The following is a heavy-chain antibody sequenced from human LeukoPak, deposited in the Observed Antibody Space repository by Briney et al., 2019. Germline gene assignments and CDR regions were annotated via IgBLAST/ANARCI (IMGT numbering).Heavy chain of an antibody. D-gene: IGHD3-10*01. J-gene: IGHJ6*04. CDR3: ARDSYYYGSGSYYRGIPHTYGMDV. CDR1: GYTFTSYG. Sequence: ASVKVSCKASGYTFTSYGISWGRQAPGQGLEWLGWISAYNGNTNYAKKLQGRVTMTTDTSTSTAYMELRSLRSDDTDVYYCARDSYYYGSGSYYRGIPHTYGMDVWGKGTTVTVSS. V-gene: IGHV1-18*04. CDR2: ISAYNGNT.